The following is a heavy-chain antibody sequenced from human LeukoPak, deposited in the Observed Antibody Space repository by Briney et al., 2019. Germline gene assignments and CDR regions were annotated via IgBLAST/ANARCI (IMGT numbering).Heavy chain of an antibody. CDR1: GGSFSGYY. D-gene: IGHD3-3*01. Sequence: SETLSLTCAVYGGSFSGYYWSWIRQPPGKGLEWIGEINHSGSTNYNPSLKSRVTISIDTSKNQFSLKLSSVTAADTAVYYCASRYYDFWSGYYEKEENYFDYWGQGTLVTVSS. CDR3: ASRYYDFWSGYYEKEENYFDY. J-gene: IGHJ4*02. V-gene: IGHV4-34*01. CDR2: INHSGST.